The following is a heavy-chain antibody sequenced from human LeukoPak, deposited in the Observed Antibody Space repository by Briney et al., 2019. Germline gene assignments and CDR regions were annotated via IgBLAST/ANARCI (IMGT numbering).Heavy chain of an antibody. Sequence: SETLSLTCAVSGGSFSGYYWSWIRQPPGKGLEWIGEINYSGSTKYNPSLQSRVTISVDTSKNQFSLNLSSVTAADTAVYYCARVMVIGSTYYYYYYYMDVWGKGTTVTISS. CDR3: ARVMVIGSTYYYYYYYMDV. D-gene: IGHD3-22*01. CDR2: INYSGST. V-gene: IGHV4-34*01. CDR1: GGSFSGYY. J-gene: IGHJ6*03.